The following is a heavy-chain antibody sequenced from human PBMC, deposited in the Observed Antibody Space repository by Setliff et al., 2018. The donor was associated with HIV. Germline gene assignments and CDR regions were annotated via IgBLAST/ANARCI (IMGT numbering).Heavy chain of an antibody. CDR1: GGSFSAYY. CDR2: INHSGST. Sequence: PSETLSLTCAVYGGSFSAYYGTWIRQPPGKGLEWIGEINHSGSTNYNPSLKSRVTISVDTSKNQFSLKLRSVTAADTAIYYCARSDLDNGSGYFDYYSYYMDVWGRGTTVTV. J-gene: IGHJ6*03. V-gene: IGHV4-34*01. CDR3: ARSDLDNGSGYFDYYSYYMDV. D-gene: IGHD3-22*01.